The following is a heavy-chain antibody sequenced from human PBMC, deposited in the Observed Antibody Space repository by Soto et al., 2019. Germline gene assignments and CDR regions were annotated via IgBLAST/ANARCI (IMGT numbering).Heavy chain of an antibody. CDR1: VYTLTTYY. V-gene: IGHV1-46*01. Sequence: ASVKVSWKGSVYTLTTYYGHWVRQAPGQGLEWMGIISPDGGRTSYAQKFQGRVTMTRDTSTSTVYMELSSLRSEDTAVYYCATRDPGHYWGQGTLVTVSS. CDR2: ISPDGGRT. CDR3: ATRDPGHY. J-gene: IGHJ4*02.